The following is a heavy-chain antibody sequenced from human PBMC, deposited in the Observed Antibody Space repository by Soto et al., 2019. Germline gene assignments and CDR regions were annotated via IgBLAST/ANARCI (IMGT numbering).Heavy chain of an antibody. V-gene: IGHV4-39*01. J-gene: IGHJ5*02. D-gene: IGHD6-13*01. CDR3: AGFYSSSWYRWFDP. CDR1: GGSIRSSSYY. Sequence: QLQLQESGPGLVKPSETLSLTCTVSGGSIRSSSYYWGWIRQPPGKGLEWIGRIYYSGSTYYNPALKSRVTISVDTSKNQFSLKLSSVTAADTAVYYCAGFYSSSWYRWFDPWGQGTLVTVSS. CDR2: IYYSGST.